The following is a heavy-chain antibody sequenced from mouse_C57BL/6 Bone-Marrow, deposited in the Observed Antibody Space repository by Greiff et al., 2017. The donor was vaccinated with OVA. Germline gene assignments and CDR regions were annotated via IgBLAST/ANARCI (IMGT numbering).Heavy chain of an antibody. CDR3: ARDLSIFDY. Sequence: EVQLQQSGPELVKPGASVKISCKASGYTFTDYYMNWVKQSHGKSLEWIGDINPNNGGTSYNQKFKGKATLTVDKSSSTAYMELRSLTSEDSAVYYCARDLSIFDYWGQGTTLTVSS. V-gene: IGHV1-26*01. CDR2: INPNNGGT. D-gene: IGHD5-1*01. CDR1: GYTFTDYY. J-gene: IGHJ2*01.